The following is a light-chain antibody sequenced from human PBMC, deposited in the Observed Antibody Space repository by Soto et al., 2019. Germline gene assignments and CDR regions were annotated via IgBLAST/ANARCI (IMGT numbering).Light chain of an antibody. CDR2: DAS. CDR3: QQYNNWPYT. J-gene: IGKJ2*01. V-gene: IGKV3-15*01. CDR1: QSVGSN. Sequence: EIVMTQSPATLSVSPGEGVTLSCRASQSVGSNLAWYQQKPGQAPRLLIYDASTRATGIPASFSGSGSGTEFTLTIRSLQSEDSAVYYCQQYNNWPYTFGQGTKLEI.